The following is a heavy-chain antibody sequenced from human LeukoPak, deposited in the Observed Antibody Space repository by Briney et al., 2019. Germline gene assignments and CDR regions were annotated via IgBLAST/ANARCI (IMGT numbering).Heavy chain of an antibody. CDR1: GFTFSSYG. V-gene: IGHV3-33*01. J-gene: IGHJ4*02. D-gene: IGHD2-15*01. CDR3: ARSIVVVVAATELDY. Sequence: GRSLRLSCAASGFTFSSYGMHWVRQAPGKGLEWVAVIWYDGSNKYYADSVKGRFTISRDNSKNTLYLQMNSLRAEDTAVYYCARSIVVVVAATELDYWGQGTLVTVSS. CDR2: IWYDGSNK.